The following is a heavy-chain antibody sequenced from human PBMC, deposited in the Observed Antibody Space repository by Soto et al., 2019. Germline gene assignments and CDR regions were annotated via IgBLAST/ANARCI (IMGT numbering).Heavy chain of an antibody. D-gene: IGHD3-22*01. CDR2: ISAYNGNT. V-gene: IGHV1-18*01. Sequence: GASVKVSCKASGYTFTSYGISWVRQAPGQGLEWMGWISAYNGNTNYAQKLQGRVTMTTDTSTSTAYMELRSLRSDDTAVYYCARSIVDSSGYYLRPSYYYYYGMDVWGQGTTGTV. CDR1: GYTFTSYG. CDR3: ARSIVDSSGYYLRPSYYYYYGMDV. J-gene: IGHJ6*02.